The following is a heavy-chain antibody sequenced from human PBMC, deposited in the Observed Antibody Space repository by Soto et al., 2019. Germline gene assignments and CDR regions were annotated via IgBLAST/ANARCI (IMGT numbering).Heavy chain of an antibody. D-gene: IGHD6-19*01. CDR2: VKQDGSEK. Sequence: GGSLRLSCAASGFTLSTYWMSWVRQAPGKGLEWVANVKQDGSEKYYLDSVKGRFSISRDNAKNSLYLQMNSLRAEDTAVYYCARENVAVPGGDYWGQGTLVTVSS. CDR1: GFTLSTYW. CDR3: ARENVAVPGGDY. J-gene: IGHJ4*02. V-gene: IGHV3-7*01.